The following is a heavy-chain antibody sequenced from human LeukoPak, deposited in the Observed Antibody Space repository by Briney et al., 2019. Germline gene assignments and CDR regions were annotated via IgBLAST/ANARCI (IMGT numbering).Heavy chain of an antibody. CDR3: ARGWLAETTVVTPYNY. V-gene: IGHV1-69*13. CDR2: IIPIFGTA. D-gene: IGHD4-23*01. CDR1: GGSFNIYA. J-gene: IGHJ4*02. Sequence: GASVKVSCKASGGSFNIYAINWARQAPGQGLEWMGGIIPIFGTANYAQKFQDRVTITAVESMSTVYMELSSLRSEDTAVYYCARGWLAETTVVTPYNYWGQGTLVTVSS.